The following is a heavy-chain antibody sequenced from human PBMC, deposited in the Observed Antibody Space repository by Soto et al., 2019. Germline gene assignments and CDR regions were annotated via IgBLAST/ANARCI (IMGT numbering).Heavy chain of an antibody. CDR1: GFTFSSYA. Sequence: GGSLRLSCAASGFTFSSYAMHWVRQAPGKGLEWVAVISYDGSNKYYADSVKGRFTISRDNSKNTLYLQMNSLRAEDTAVYYCAREFLGYCSGGSCLGRYFQHWGQGTLVTVS. J-gene: IGHJ1*01. CDR3: AREFLGYCSGGSCLGRYFQH. D-gene: IGHD2-15*01. CDR2: ISYDGSNK. V-gene: IGHV3-30*01.